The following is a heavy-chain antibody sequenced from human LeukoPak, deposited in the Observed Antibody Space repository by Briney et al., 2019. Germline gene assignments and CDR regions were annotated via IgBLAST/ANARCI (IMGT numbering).Heavy chain of an antibody. J-gene: IGHJ4*02. CDR3: AKGLPSSSWYYYFDY. CDR2: IPYDGSNK. D-gene: IGHD6-13*01. V-gene: IGHV3-30*02. CDR1: GFTFSSYG. Sequence: GGSLRLSCAASGFTFSSYGMHWVRQAPGKGLEWVAVIPYDGSNKYYADSVKGRFTISRDNSKNTLYLQMNSLRAEDTAVYYCAKGLPSSSWYYYFDYWGQGTLVTVSS.